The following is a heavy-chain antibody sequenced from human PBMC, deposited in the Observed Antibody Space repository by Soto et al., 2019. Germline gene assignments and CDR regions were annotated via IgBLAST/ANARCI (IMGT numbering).Heavy chain of an antibody. CDR1: GGSISISSYY. J-gene: IGHJ5*02. Sequence: SLTCTVSGGSISISSYYWGWIRQPPGKGLEWIGSIYYSGSTYYNPSLKSRVTISVDTSKNQFSLKLSSVTAADTAVYYCARHAITMVRGSRGGWFDPWGQGTLVTVSS. V-gene: IGHV4-39*01. CDR3: ARHAITMVRGSRGGWFDP. CDR2: IYYSGST. D-gene: IGHD3-10*01.